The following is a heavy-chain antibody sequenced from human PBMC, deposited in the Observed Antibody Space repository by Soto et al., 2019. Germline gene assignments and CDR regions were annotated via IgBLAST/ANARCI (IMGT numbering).Heavy chain of an antibody. CDR3: AMRRLSGYCSSTSCYTYYYYGMDV. J-gene: IGHJ6*02. Sequence: GASVKVSCKASGGTFSSYAISWGRQAPGQGLEWMGGIIPIFGTANYAQKFQGRVTITADKSTSTAYMELSSLRSEDTAVYYCAMRRLSGYCSSTSCYTYYYYGMDVWGQGTTVTVSS. D-gene: IGHD2-2*01. V-gene: IGHV1-69*06. CDR2: IIPIFGTA. CDR1: GGTFSSYA.